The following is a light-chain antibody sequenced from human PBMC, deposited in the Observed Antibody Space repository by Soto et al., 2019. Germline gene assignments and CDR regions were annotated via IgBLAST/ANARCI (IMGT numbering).Light chain of an antibody. Sequence: EILLTQSPGTLSLSPGERATLSCRASQSLTSSYLAWYQQKPGQAPRLLIYGASSRATGIPARFSGSGSGTDFTLTISSLEPEDFAVYYCQQYSSSLYTFGQGTKLEIK. V-gene: IGKV3-20*01. J-gene: IGKJ2*01. CDR3: QQYSSSLYT. CDR1: QSLTSSY. CDR2: GAS.